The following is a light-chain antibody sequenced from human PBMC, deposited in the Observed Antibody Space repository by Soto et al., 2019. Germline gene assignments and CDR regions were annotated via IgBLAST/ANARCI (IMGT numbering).Light chain of an antibody. J-gene: IGKJ4*01. Sequence: EIVMTQSPATLSVSPGERATLSCRASQSVSSNLAWYQQKPGQTPKLLLNVAPSGATGIPARFSGSASVRELTLNSNSLQSEDFSVYYRQQYNVWPLTFDGGTKVEIK. CDR1: QSVSSN. V-gene: IGKV3-15*01. CDR3: QQYNVWPLT. CDR2: VAP.